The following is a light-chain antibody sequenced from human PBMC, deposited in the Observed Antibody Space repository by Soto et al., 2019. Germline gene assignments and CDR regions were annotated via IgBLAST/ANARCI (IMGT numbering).Light chain of an antibody. CDR3: SSYRGGSTYV. Sequence: QSALTQPASVSGSPGQSITISCTGTSSDVGGYEYVSWYQQHPGKAPKLMIYDVRDRPSGVSSRFPGSKSGNTASLTISGLQAEDEADYYCSSYRGGSTYVFGTGTKVTVL. V-gene: IGLV2-14*01. J-gene: IGLJ1*01. CDR1: SSDVGGYEY. CDR2: DVR.